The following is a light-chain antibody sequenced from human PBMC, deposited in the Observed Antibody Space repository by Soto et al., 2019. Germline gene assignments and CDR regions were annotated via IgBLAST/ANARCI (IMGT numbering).Light chain of an antibody. CDR3: QQYDSAPFT. CDR1: QDIVNY. J-gene: IGKJ3*01. V-gene: IGKV1-27*01. Sequence: EIQMTQSPSSLSSSVGDRVTITCRASQDIVNYFAWYQQKKGKVPTLLIYYASTLQSGVPSRFSGSGSGTDFTLTISSLQPEDVATYYCQQYDSAPFTFGPGTKVDIK. CDR2: YAS.